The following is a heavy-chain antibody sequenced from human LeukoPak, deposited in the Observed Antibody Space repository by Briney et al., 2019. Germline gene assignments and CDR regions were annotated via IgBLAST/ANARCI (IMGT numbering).Heavy chain of an antibody. CDR1: GYTFTGYY. J-gene: IGHJ4*02. CDR2: MNPNSGNT. Sequence: ASVKVSCKASGYTFTGYYMHWVRQATGQGLEWMGWMNPNSGNTGYAQKFQGRVTMTRNTSISTAYMELSSLRSEDTAVYYCARGGASGSSADYWGQGTLVTVSS. CDR3: ARGGASGSSADY. V-gene: IGHV1-8*02. D-gene: IGHD1-26*01.